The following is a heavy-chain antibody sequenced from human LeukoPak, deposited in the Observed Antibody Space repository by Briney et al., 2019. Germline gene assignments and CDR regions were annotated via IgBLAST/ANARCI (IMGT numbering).Heavy chain of an antibody. Sequence: ASVTVSCKASGYTFTGYYMHWVRQAPGQGLEWMGWINPNSGGTNYAQKFQGRVTMTRDTSISTAYMELSRLRSDDTAVYYCARVSLGELLAFSYFDYWGLGTLVTVSS. D-gene: IGHD1-26*01. J-gene: IGHJ4*02. CDR3: ARVSLGELLAFSYFDY. CDR2: INPNSGGT. V-gene: IGHV1-2*02. CDR1: GYTFTGYY.